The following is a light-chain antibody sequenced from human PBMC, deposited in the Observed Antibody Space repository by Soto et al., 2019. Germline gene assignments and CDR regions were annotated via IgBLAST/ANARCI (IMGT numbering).Light chain of an antibody. CDR1: QSISSW. CDR2: KAS. Sequence: DIQMTHSPSTLSASVGDRVTITCRASQSISSWLAWYQQKPGKARKLLIYKASILESGVPSRFSGSGSGTEFTLTISSLQPDDFAAYYCQQYNSYSRYTFGQGTKLEIK. J-gene: IGKJ2*01. V-gene: IGKV1-5*03. CDR3: QQYNSYSRYT.